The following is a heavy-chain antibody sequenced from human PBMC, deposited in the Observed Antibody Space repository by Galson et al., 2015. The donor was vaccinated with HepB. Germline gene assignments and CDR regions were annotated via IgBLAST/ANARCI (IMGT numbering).Heavy chain of an antibody. CDR1: GFSFSSSG. V-gene: IGHV3-33*08. Sequence: SLRLSCAASGFSFSSSGMHWVRQAPGKGLEWVAVIWYDGSNKYYADSVKGRFTISRDNSKNTLYLQMNSLRAEDTAVYCCARGRSHSSGWYGDPFDIWGQGTMVTVSS. CDR3: ARGRSHSSGWYGDPFDI. CDR2: IWYDGSNK. D-gene: IGHD6-19*01. J-gene: IGHJ3*02.